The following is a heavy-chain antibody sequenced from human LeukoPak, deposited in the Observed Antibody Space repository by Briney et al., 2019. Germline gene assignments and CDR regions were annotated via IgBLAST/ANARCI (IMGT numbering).Heavy chain of an antibody. CDR2: IYYSGST. Sequence: NPSETLSLTCTVSGGSISSYYWSWIRQPPGKGLEWIGYIYYSGSTNYNPSLKSRVTISVDTSKNQFSLKLSSVTAADTAVYYCARGGSGYDYPDYWGQGTLVTVSS. V-gene: IGHV4-59*01. CDR3: ARGGSGYDYPDY. D-gene: IGHD5-12*01. CDR1: GGSISSYY. J-gene: IGHJ4*02.